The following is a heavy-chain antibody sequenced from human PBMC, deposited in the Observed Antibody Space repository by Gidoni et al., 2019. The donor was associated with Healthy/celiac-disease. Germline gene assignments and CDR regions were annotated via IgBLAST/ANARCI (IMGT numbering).Heavy chain of an antibody. D-gene: IGHD6-13*01. CDR2: ISWNSGSI. J-gene: IGHJ6*02. CDR1: GCTFDDYA. CDR3: AKDIAQVAAAGSLYYYGMDV. V-gene: IGHV3-9*01. Sequence: EVQLVESGGGLVQPGRSPRLSCAASGCTFDDYAMHWVRQAPGKGLEWVSGISWNSGSIGYADSVKGRFTISRDNAKNSLYLQMNSLRAEDTALYYCAKDIAQVAAAGSLYYYGMDVWGQGTTVTVSS.